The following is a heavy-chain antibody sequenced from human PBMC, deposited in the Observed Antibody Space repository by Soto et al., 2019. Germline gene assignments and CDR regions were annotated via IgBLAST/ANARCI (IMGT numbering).Heavy chain of an antibody. V-gene: IGHV3-7*01. D-gene: IGHD2-15*01. CDR1: GFTFSSYY. CDR2: VNEDGSEK. Sequence: EVQLVESGGGLVQPGGSLRLTCAASGFTFSSYYMSWVRQAQGKGLEWVANVNEDGSEKYYVDSVKGRFTVSRDNAKNSLYLQMNSLRAEDTAVYYCARETTGSGGAFDYWGQGTLVTVSS. J-gene: IGHJ4*02. CDR3: ARETTGSGGAFDY.